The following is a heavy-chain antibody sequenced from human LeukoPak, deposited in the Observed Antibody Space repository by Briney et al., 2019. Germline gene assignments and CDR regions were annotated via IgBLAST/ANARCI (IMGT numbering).Heavy chain of an antibody. CDR3: ARDRIHDYGDPVQH. V-gene: IGHV4-30-2*03. Sequence: ASQTLSLTCTASGGSISSGGYYWSWIRQPPGKGLEWIGSIYHSGSTYYNPSLKSRVTISVDTSKNQFSLKLSSVTAADTAVYYCARDRIHDYGDPVQHWGQGTLVTVSS. CDR2: IYHSGST. J-gene: IGHJ1*01. CDR1: GGSISSGGYY. D-gene: IGHD4-17*01.